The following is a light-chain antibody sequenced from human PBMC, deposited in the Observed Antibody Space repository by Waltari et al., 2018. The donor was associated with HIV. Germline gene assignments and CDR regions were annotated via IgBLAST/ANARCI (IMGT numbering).Light chain of an antibody. V-gene: IGLV6-57*01. J-gene: IGLJ2*01. CDR2: DDK. CDR3: QCNDPTNYVV. Sequence: FMLTQPHSVSESPGKTITISCTRSSGRISRNYVQWSQHRPGTSPTAVAIDDKQGPSGVPDRFSATIDSSSNSAYLTISGLKTEDEADYYCQCNDPTNYVVFGGGTHLTVL. CDR1: SGRISRNY.